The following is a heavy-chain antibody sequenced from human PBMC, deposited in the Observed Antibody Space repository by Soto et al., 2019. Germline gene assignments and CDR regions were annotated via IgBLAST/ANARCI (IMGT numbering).Heavy chain of an antibody. J-gene: IGHJ6*03. V-gene: IGHV3-9*01. CDR3: AKDIRAAKDYGSGRRLGGMDV. CDR2: ISWNSGSI. Sequence: GGSLRLSCAASGFTFDDYAMHWVRQAPGKGLEWVSGISWNSGSIGYADSVKGRFTISRDNAKNSLYLQMNSLRAEDTALYYCAKDIRAAKDYGSGRRLGGMDVWGKGTTVTVSS. CDR1: GFTFDDYA. D-gene: IGHD3-10*01.